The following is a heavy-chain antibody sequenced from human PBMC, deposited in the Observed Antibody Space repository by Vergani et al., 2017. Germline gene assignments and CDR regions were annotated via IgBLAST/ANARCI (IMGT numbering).Heavy chain of an antibody. J-gene: IGHJ4*02. D-gene: IGHD1-26*01. CDR1: GGSISSYY. CDR3: ARVFNSGSYFDY. CDR2: IYYSGST. Sequence: QVQLQESGPGLVKPSETLSLTCTVSGGSISSYYWSWIRQPPGKGLEWIGYIYYSGSTNYNPSLKNRVTISVDTSKNQFSLKLSSVTAADTAVYYCARVFNSGSYFDYWGQGTLVTVSS. V-gene: IGHV4-59*01.